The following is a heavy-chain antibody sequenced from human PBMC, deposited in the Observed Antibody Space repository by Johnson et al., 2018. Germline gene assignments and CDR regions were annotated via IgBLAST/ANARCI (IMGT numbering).Heavy chain of an antibody. CDR2: MNPNSGNT. CDR1: GYTFTNYD. Sequence: QVQLVESGAEVKKPGASVKVSCKASGYTFTNYDINWVRQATGQGLEWMGWMNPNSGNTGYAQKFQGRVTMTRNTSIRTAYMELSSLRSEDTAVYYCASGCSTTSCFTVHYYYGMDVWGQGTTVTVSS. V-gene: IGHV1-8*01. J-gene: IGHJ6*02. CDR3: ASGCSTTSCFTVHYYYGMDV. D-gene: IGHD2-2*02.